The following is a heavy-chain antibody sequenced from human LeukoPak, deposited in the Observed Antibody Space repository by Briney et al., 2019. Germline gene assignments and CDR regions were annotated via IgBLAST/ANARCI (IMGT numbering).Heavy chain of an antibody. D-gene: IGHD6-19*01. CDR1: GFTFSSYA. CDR3: ASGGLAVAGTLGYYYGMDV. V-gene: IGHV3-21*01. Sequence: GGSLRLSCAASGFTFSSYAMSWVRRAPGKGLEWVSSISSSTSYIYYADSVKGRFTISRDNPKNSLYLQLNSLRAEDTAVYFCASGGLAVAGTLGYYYGMDVWGQGTTVTVSS. J-gene: IGHJ6*02. CDR2: ISSSTSYI.